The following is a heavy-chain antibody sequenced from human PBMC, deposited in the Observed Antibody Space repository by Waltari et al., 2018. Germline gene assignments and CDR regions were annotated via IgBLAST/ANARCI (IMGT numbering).Heavy chain of an antibody. CDR2: IIPIFGTA. CDR3: TRPRAPYSSSPHFDY. Sequence: QVQLVQSGAEVKKPGSSVKVSCKASGGTFSSYAISWVRQAPGQGLEGMGGIIPIFGTANYAQKFQGRVTITTDESTSTAYMELSSLRSEDTAVYYCTRPRAPYSSSPHFDYWGQGTLVTVSS. J-gene: IGHJ4*02. CDR1: GGTFSSYA. D-gene: IGHD6-6*01. V-gene: IGHV1-69*05.